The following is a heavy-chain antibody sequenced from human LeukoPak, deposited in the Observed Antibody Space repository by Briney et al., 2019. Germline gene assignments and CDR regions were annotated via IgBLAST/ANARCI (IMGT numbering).Heavy chain of an antibody. D-gene: IGHD5-24*01. J-gene: IGHJ4*02. V-gene: IGHV4-4*07. CDR2: IYSSGTT. CDR1: GGSISSYY. Sequence: SETLSLTCTVSGGSISSYYWNWIRQPAGKGLEWIGRIYSSGTTSYNSSLKSRVTMSVDTSKNQFSLKLSSVTAADTAVYYCARGARAGYNLEPFDYWGQGTLVTVSS. CDR3: ARGARAGYNLEPFDY.